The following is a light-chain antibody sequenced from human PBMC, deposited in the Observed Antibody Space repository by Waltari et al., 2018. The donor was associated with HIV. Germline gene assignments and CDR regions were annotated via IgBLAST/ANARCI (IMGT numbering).Light chain of an antibody. CDR2: TTS. J-gene: IGKJ4*01. CDR1: QSVIKY. V-gene: IGKV1-39*01. Sequence: DIQMPQSPSSLSAFVGDRVTITCRASQSVIKYLNWYQQKPGKAPKLLIYTTSSLESGVPSRFSGSGSGTDFTLTISSLQPEDFATYYCQQSYSTPQLTFGGGTKVEIK. CDR3: QQSYSTPQLT.